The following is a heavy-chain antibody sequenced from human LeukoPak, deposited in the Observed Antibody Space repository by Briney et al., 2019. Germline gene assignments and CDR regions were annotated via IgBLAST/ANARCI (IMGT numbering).Heavy chain of an antibody. CDR3: ARFGELPH. CDR2: IYSGGTT. J-gene: IGHJ4*02. V-gene: IGHV3-53*01. Sequence: PGGSLRLSCAASGFTFSSYAMSWVRQAPGKGLEWVSVIYSGGTTYYADYVKGRFTISRDNSKNTLYLQMNSLRVEDTAVYYCARFGELPHWGQGTLVAVSS. CDR1: GFTFSSYA. D-gene: IGHD3-10*01.